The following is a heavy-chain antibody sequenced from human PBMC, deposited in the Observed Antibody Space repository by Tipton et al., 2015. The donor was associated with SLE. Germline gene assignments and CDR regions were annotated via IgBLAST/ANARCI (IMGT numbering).Heavy chain of an antibody. CDR2: INWNGGRT. J-gene: IGHJ3*02. Sequence: GSLRLSCAASGLSFGDYGMRWVRQAPGKGLEWVSGINWNGGRTTYADSVKGRFTISRDNAKNSLYLQMNSLRAEDTALYYCARSKKVKYCESGSGALLYDAFDIWGQGTMVTVSS. D-gene: IGHD1-26*01. V-gene: IGHV3-20*04. CDR1: GLSFGDYG. CDR3: ARSKKVKYCESGSGALLYDAFDI.